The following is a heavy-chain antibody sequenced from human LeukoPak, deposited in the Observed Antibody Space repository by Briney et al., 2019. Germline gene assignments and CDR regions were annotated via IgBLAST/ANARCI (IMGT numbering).Heavy chain of an antibody. Sequence: GGSLRLSCAASGFTFSSYAMSWVRQAPGKGLEWVSAISGSGGSTYYADSVKGRFTISRDNSENTLYLQMNSLRAEDTAVYYCAKDEEQWLVRYWGQGTLVTVSS. CDR3: AKDEEQWLVRY. CDR2: ISGSGGST. J-gene: IGHJ4*02. D-gene: IGHD6-19*01. V-gene: IGHV3-23*01. CDR1: GFTFSSYA.